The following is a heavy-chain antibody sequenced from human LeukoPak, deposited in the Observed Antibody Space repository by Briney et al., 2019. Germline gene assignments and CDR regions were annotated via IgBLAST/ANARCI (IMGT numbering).Heavy chain of an antibody. Sequence: SETLSLTCSVSGGSINTTYWSWIRQPPGKGLEWIGNIHYSGSTNYNSSLKSRVTISVDTSKNQFSLKLSSVTAADTAVYYCVTLAARPLGNYFDYWGQGTLVTVSS. CDR2: IHYSGST. CDR3: VTLAARPLGNYFDY. V-gene: IGHV4-59*12. J-gene: IGHJ4*02. CDR1: GGSINTTY. D-gene: IGHD6-6*01.